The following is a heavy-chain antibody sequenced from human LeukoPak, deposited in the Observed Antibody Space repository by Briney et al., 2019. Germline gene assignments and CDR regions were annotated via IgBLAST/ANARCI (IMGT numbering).Heavy chain of an antibody. J-gene: IGHJ4*02. CDR1: GFIVSSKY. CDR2: IYTGGTT. CDR3: ARYQYYFDY. Sequence: GGSLRLSCAASGFIVSSKYMTWVRQAPGKGLEWVSVIYTGGTTNYADSVKGRFTISGDNSKNTLYLQMNSLRAEDTAVYYCARYQYYFDYWGQGTLVTVSS. V-gene: IGHV3-53*01. D-gene: IGHD2-2*01.